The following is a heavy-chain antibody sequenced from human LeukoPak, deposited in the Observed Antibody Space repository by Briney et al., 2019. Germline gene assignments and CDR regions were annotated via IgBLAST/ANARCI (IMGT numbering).Heavy chain of an antibody. J-gene: IGHJ5*01. D-gene: IGHD5-18*01. CDR3: ARDLGSYVDS. CDR1: GFTVSSNY. Sequence: GGSLRLSCAASGFTVSSNYMSWVRQAPGEGLEWVSIMYRDDRTFYADSVKDRFTISRDNSKKTLFLQMNSLRAEDTAVYYCARDLGSYVDSWGHGTLVTVSS. V-gene: IGHV3-66*01. CDR2: MYRDDRT.